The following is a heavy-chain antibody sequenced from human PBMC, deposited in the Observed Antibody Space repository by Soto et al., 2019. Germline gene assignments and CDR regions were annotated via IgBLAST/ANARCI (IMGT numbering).Heavy chain of an antibody. CDR1: GFTFSSYA. Sequence: QVQLVESGGDVVQPGRSLRLSCAASGFTFSSYAMHWVRQAPGKGLEWVAVISYDGSNKYYADSVKGRFTISRDNSKNTLYLQMNSLRAEDTAVYYCARGGIVVVVYFDYWGQGTLVTVSS. J-gene: IGHJ4*02. CDR3: ARGGIVVVVYFDY. D-gene: IGHD2-15*01. CDR2: ISYDGSNK. V-gene: IGHV3-30-3*01.